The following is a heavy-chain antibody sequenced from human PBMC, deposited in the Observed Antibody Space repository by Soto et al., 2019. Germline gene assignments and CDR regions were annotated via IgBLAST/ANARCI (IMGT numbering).Heavy chain of an antibody. J-gene: IGHJ4*02. V-gene: IGHV1-46*01. D-gene: IGHD6-13*01. CDR2: INPASGST. CDR3: GRDLAAGDH. Sequence: QVQLVQSGAEVKKPGASVKLSCRTSGYTFTHYYIHWVRQAPGQGLEWLAIINPASGSTNYAQDFQGRVPLTMDTSTTTVYMELGGRRAEDTAIFYCGRDLAAGDHWGQGTLVTVSS. CDR1: GYTFTHYY.